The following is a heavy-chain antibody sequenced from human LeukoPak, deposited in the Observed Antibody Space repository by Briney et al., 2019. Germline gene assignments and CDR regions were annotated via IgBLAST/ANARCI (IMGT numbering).Heavy chain of an antibody. Sequence: GASVKVSCKASGYTFTGNYVRWVRQAPGQGLEWMGWISPNNGGTSYAQNFRDRVTMTTDTSINTAYMELSWLTSDDTAVYYCAREWDCSDGICFPRGFDFWGQGTLVTVSS. J-gene: IGHJ4*02. V-gene: IGHV1-2*02. CDR1: GYTFTGNY. CDR3: AREWDCSDGICFPRGFDF. D-gene: IGHD2-15*01. CDR2: ISPNNGGT.